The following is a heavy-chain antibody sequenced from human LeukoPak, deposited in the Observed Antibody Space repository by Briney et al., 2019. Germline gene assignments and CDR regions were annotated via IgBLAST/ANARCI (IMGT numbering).Heavy chain of an antibody. Sequence: GGSLRLSCRASGFTFCYYWMTWVGKAPGKGLEWLANIKESGSKKYYVDSVKGRFTISRDNADNLVYLQMNSLRVEDTAVYYCARGWGEKGRCRGGTCNNPQFDYWGQGILVTVSS. CDR1: GFTFCYYW. CDR3: ARGWGEKGRCRGGTCNNPQFDY. V-gene: IGHV3-7*01. J-gene: IGHJ4*02. D-gene: IGHD2-15*01. CDR2: IKESGSKK.